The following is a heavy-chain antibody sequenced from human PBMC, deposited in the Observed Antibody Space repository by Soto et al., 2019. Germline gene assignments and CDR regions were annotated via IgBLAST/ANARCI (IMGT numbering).Heavy chain of an antibody. V-gene: IGHV4-30-2*01. CDR3: ARARGSPWYYDYVWGSFTSTIMDV. CDR1: GGSISSGGYS. J-gene: IGHJ6*02. Sequence: RTCALCGGSISSGGYSRCWIRQPPGKGLEWIGYIYHSGSTYYNPSLKSRVTISVDRSKNQFSLKLSSVTAADTAVYYCARARGSPWYYDYVWGSFTSTIMDVWGQGTTVTVSS. CDR2: IYHSGST. D-gene: IGHD3-16*01.